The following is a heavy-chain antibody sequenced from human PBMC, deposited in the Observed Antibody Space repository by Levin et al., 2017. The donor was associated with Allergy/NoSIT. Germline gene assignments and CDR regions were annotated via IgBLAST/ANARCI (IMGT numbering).Heavy chain of an antibody. CDR3: AREGGDRSPFDP. Sequence: PSETLSLTCTVSGGSISSYYWSWIRQPPGKGLEWIGYIHYSGSTNYNPSLKSRVTISVDTSKNQFSLKLSSVTAADTAVYYCAREGGDRSPFDPWGQGTMVTVSS. CDR2: IHYSGST. V-gene: IGHV4-59*01. CDR1: GGSISSYY. J-gene: IGHJ5*02.